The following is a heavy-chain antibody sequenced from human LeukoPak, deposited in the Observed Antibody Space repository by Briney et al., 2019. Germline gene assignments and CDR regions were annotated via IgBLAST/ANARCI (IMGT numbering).Heavy chain of an antibody. CDR1: GFTFSSYS. D-gene: IGHD6-6*01. CDR2: ISSSSSYI. J-gene: IGHJ4*02. Sequence: GSLRLSCAASGFTFSSYSMNWGRQAPGKGLEWVSSISSSSSYIYYSDSVKGRFTISRDNAKNSLYLQMNSLRAEDTAVYYCARDLGEYSVLDYWGQGTLVTVSS. CDR3: ARDLGEYSVLDY. V-gene: IGHV3-21*01.